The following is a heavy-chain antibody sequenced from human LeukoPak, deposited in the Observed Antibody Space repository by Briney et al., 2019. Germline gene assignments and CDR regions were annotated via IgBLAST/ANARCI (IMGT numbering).Heavy chain of an antibody. CDR3: ARAWLRLNPYFDY. J-gene: IGHJ4*02. D-gene: IGHD5-12*01. V-gene: IGHV1-2*02. CDR1: GYTFTGYY. CDR2: INPNSGGT. Sequence: ASVKVSCKASGYTFTGYYMHWVRQAPGQGLEWMGWINPNSGGTNYTQKFQGRVTMTRDTSISTSYMELSRLRSDDTAVYYCARAWLRLNPYFDYWGQGTLVTVSS.